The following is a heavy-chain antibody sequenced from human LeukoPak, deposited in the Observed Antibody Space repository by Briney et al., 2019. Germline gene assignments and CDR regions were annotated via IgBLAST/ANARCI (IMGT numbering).Heavy chain of an antibody. CDR3: ARVAPYSSGWYWGGFDY. Sequence: GGSLRLSCAASGFTFSSYEMNWVRQAPGKGLEWVSYISGSGSTIYYADSVKGRFTISRDNAKNSLYLQMNSLRAEDTAVYYCARVAPYSSGWYWGGFDYWGQGTLVTVSS. V-gene: IGHV3-48*03. CDR2: ISGSGSTI. D-gene: IGHD6-19*01. J-gene: IGHJ4*02. CDR1: GFTFSSYE.